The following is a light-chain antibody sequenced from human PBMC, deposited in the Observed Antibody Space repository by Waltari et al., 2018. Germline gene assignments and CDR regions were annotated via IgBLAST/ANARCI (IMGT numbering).Light chain of an antibody. CDR3: CSYAGRYTYV. V-gene: IGLV2-11*01. Sequence: QSALTQPRSVSGSAGQSVTIPCTGTSSDVGSYDYVSWYQQYPGKAPKLVIYDVTERPSGVPDRLSGSKSGNTASLTISGLQAEDEAHYYCCSYAGRYTYVFGSGTKVTVL. CDR2: DVT. J-gene: IGLJ1*01. CDR1: SSDVGSYDY.